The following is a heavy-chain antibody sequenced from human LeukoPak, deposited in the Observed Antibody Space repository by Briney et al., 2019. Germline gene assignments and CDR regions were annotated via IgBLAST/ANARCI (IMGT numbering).Heavy chain of an antibody. CDR2: ISGSGGST. J-gene: IGHJ6*03. CDR1: GFTFSSYG. D-gene: IGHD3-10*01. Sequence: PGGSLRLSCAASGFTFSSYGMSWVRQAPGKGLEWVSAISGSGGSTYYADSVKGRFTISRDNSKNTLYLQMNSLRAEDTAVYYCAGVKLLWFGELSYYMDVWGKGTTVTISS. CDR3: AGVKLLWFGELSYYMDV. V-gene: IGHV3-23*01.